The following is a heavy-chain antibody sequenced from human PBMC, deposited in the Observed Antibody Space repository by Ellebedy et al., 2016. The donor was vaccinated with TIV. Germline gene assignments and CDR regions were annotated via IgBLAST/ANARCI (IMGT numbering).Heavy chain of an antibody. D-gene: IGHD2-15*01. CDR2: ISSSGTYI. CDR1: GFTFSSYS. V-gene: IGHV3-21*04. Sequence: PGGSLRLSCAASGFTFSSYSMNWVRQAPGKGLEWVSCISSSGTYIYYADSVKGRFSISRDNSKNTLYLQMSSLRGEDTAVYFCANHNRIIGPAYPTTWGQGTLITVSS. CDR3: ANHNRIIGPAYPTT. J-gene: IGHJ4*02.